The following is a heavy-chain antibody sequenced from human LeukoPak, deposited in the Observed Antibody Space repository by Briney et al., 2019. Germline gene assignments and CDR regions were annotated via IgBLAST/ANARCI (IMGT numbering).Heavy chain of an antibody. V-gene: IGHV3-66*02. CDR3: ARGGVTIFGVVIGYFDY. CDR2: IYSGGNT. CDR1: GFTISSNY. Sequence: GGSLRLSRAASGFTISSNYINWVRQAPGKGQEWVSVIYSGGNTNYADSVKGRFTISRDNSKNTLYLQMNSLRAEDTAVYYCARGGVTIFGVVIGYFDYWGQGTLVTVSS. J-gene: IGHJ4*02. D-gene: IGHD3-3*01.